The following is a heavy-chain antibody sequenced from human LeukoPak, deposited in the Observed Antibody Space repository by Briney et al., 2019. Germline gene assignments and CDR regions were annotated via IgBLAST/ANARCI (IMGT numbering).Heavy chain of an antibody. J-gene: IGHJ4*01. Sequence: SQTLSLTCTVSGGSINSGDYYWSWIRQHPGKGLERIGYIYYSGTTYYNPSLNSRVTISVDTSENQFSLKLSSVTAADTSVYYCARDLLGYGNFDYWGQGPLVTVSS. V-gene: IGHV4-31*03. CDR2: IYYSGTT. CDR1: GGSINSGDYY. D-gene: IGHD5-12*01. CDR3: ARDLLGYGNFDY.